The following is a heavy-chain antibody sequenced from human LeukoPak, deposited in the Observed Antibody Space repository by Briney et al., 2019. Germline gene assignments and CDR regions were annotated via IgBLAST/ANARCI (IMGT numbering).Heavy chain of an antibody. CDR3: ASGFLGGYDSNFDY. J-gene: IGHJ4*02. Sequence: SVKVSCKASGGTFSSYAISWVRQAPGQGLEWMGGIIPIFGTANYAQKFQGRVTMTTDTSTSTAYMELRSLRSDDTAVYYCASGFLGGYDSNFDYWGQGTLVTVSS. D-gene: IGHD5-12*01. CDR2: IIPIFGTA. CDR1: GGTFSSYA. V-gene: IGHV1-69*05.